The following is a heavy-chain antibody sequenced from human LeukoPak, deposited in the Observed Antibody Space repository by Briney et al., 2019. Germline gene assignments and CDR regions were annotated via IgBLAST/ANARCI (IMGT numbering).Heavy chain of an antibody. CDR1: GYSLSGNY. CDR3: ARGGLAGYSH. D-gene: IGHD2-15*01. J-gene: IGHJ4*02. V-gene: IGHV1-2*02. Sequence: ASVKVSCKASGYSLSGNYIHWVRQAPGQGLEWMGWINPNSGGTNYAQKFQGRVTMTRDTSISTAYMELRRLRSDDTAVYYCARGGLAGYSHWGQGTLVTVSS. CDR2: INPNSGGT.